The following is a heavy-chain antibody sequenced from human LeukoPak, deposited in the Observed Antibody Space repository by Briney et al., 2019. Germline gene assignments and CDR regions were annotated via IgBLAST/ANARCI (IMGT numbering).Heavy chain of an antibody. CDR1: GFTFSTYT. V-gene: IGHV3-23*01. D-gene: IGHD7-27*01. J-gene: IGHJ4*02. CDR3: AIDPNWGTHS. CDR2: IGNNGGGI. Sequence: AGGSLRLSCAASGFTFSTYTMYWVRHPPGKRLEWVSIIGNNGGGIHYADSVRGWFTISRDNSKNALYLQMNSLRVEDTAVYYCAIDPNWGTHSWGQGVLVTVSS.